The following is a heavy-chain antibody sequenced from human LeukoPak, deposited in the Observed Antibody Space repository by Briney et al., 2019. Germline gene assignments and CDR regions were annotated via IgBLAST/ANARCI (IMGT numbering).Heavy chain of an antibody. V-gene: IGHV4-39*07. CDR3: AREYSGSYLDAFDI. CDR2: IYYSGNT. D-gene: IGHD1-26*01. CDR1: GDSISTSNSY. Sequence: SETLSLTCTVSGDSISTSNSYWGWIRQPPGKGLEWIGSIYYSGNTYNASLKSRVTISVDTSKNQFSLKLSSVTAADTAVYYCAREYSGSYLDAFDIWGQGTMVTVSS. J-gene: IGHJ3*02.